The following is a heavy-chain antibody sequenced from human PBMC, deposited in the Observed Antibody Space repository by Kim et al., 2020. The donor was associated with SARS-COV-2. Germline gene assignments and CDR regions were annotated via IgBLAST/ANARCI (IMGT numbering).Heavy chain of an antibody. CDR1: GFTVSSNY. CDR3: AREWYSSGWDYFDY. CDR2: IYSGGST. D-gene: IGHD6-19*01. Sequence: GGSLRLSCAASGFTVSSNYMSWVRQAPGKGLEWVSVIYSGGSTYYADSVKGRFTISRDNSKNTLYLQMNSLRAEDTAVYYCAREWYSSGWDYFDYWGQGTLVTVSS. J-gene: IGHJ4*02. V-gene: IGHV3-53*01.